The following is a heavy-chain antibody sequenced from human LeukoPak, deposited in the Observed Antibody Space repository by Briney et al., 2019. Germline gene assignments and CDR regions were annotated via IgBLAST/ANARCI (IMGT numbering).Heavy chain of an antibody. V-gene: IGHV4-39*01. CDR1: GVSISSSNSY. CDR2: IYYSGNT. Sequence: SETLSLTCTVSGVSISSSNSYWGWIRQPPGKGLEWIGSIYYSGNTYYNASLKSQVSISIDTSKNQFSLKLTSVTAADTAVYYCARQTGTGLFILPGGQGTLVTVSS. CDR3: ARQTGTGLFILP. D-gene: IGHD3/OR15-3a*01. J-gene: IGHJ4*02.